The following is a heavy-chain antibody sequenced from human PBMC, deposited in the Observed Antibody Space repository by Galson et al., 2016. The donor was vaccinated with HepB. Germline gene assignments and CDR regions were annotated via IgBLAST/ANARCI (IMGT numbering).Heavy chain of an antibody. CDR1: GFTFSHFG. V-gene: IGHV3-33*05. CDR3: ARDLGFYDSESFYKGDAFDI. D-gene: IGHD3-10*01. Sequence: SLRLSCAASGFTFSHFGMRWVRQAPDKGLEWVALISYDGTNTYYADSAKGRFTIPRDSSENTVCLQMDSMGAEDTAVYYCARDLGFYDSESFYKGDAFDIWGQGTMVTVSS. J-gene: IGHJ3*02. CDR2: ISYDGTNT.